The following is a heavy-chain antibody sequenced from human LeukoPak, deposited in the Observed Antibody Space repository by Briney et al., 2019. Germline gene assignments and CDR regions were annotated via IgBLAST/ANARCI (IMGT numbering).Heavy chain of an antibody. Sequence: SETLSLTCSVSGGFMSGYYWIWIRQPPGKGLEWIGYIYYSGSTSYNPSLKSRVSISLDTAKNQFSLKLSSVSAADTAVYYCAGHHPRNTVDFWGQGTLVTVSS. CDR3: AGHHPRNTVDF. CDR1: GGFMSGYY. V-gene: IGHV4-59*08. CDR2: IYYSGST. D-gene: IGHD2/OR15-2a*01. J-gene: IGHJ4*02.